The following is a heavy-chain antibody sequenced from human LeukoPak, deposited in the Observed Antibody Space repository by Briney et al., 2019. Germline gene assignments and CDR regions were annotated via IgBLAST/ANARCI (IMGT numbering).Heavy chain of an antibody. CDR2: ISGSGGST. V-gene: IGHV3-23*01. CDR1: GFTFSSSA. CDR3: AKDLTFIVVVTAIHFDY. D-gene: IGHD2-21*02. Sequence: GGSLRLSCAASGFTFSSSAMSWVRQAPGKGLEWVSAISGSGGSTYSADSVKGRFTISRDTSKNSLYLQMHSLRAEDTAVYYGAKDLTFIVVVTAIHFDYWGQGTLVTVSS. J-gene: IGHJ4*02.